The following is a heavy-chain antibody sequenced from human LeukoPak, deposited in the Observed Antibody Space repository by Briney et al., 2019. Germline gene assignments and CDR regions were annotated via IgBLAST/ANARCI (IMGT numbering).Heavy chain of an antibody. CDR1: GYTFSSYD. J-gene: IGHJ1*01. V-gene: IGHV1-8*01. D-gene: IGHD6-19*01. CDR2: MNPNSGNT. CDR3: ARRVGSGWPVQH. Sequence: ASVKVSCKASGYTFSSYDINWVRQATGQGLEWMGWMNPNSGNTGYAQKFQGRLNMTRNTSISTAYMELSSLRSEDTAVYYCARRVGSGWPVQHWGQGTVVTVSS.